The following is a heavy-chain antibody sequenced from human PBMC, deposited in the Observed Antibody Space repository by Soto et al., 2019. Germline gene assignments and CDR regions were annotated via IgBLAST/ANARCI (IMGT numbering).Heavy chain of an antibody. CDR3: ARASPDRYSSGWYVNY. Sequence: EVQLVESGGGLVQPGASLRLSCAASGFTFSSYWMHWVRQAPGKGLXXVSRINSDGSSTCYADSVKGRFTISRDNAKNTLYLQMNSLRAEDTAVYYCARASPDRYSSGWYVNYWGQGTLVTVSS. CDR2: INSDGSST. D-gene: IGHD6-19*01. CDR1: GFTFSSYW. J-gene: IGHJ4*02. V-gene: IGHV3-74*01.